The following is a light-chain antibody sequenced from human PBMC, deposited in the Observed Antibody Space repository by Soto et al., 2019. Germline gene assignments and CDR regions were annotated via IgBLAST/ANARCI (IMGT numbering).Light chain of an antibody. Sequence: DIQMTQSPSTLSGSVGDRVTITCRASQTISSWLAWYQQKPGKVPKLLIYKASTLKSGVPSRFSGSGSGTEFTLTISSLQPDDFATYYCQNYNSYSEAFGQGTKVELK. V-gene: IGKV1-5*03. CDR3: QNYNSYSEA. CDR1: QTISSW. J-gene: IGKJ1*01. CDR2: KAS.